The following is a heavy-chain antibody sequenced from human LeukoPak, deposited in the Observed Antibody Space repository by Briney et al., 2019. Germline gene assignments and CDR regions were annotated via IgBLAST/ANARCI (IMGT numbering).Heavy chain of an antibody. CDR1: GFTFGDYA. V-gene: IGHV3-49*04. CDR2: IRGKAYGGTT. CDR3: TRDPGKWELLLLDY. D-gene: IGHD1-26*01. Sequence: PGRSLRLSCTTSGFTFGDYAMSWVRQAPGKGLEWVGFIRGKAYGGTTEYAASVKGRFTISRDDSKSIAYLQMNSLKTEDTAVYYCTRDPGKWELLLLDYWGQGTLVTVSS. J-gene: IGHJ4*02.